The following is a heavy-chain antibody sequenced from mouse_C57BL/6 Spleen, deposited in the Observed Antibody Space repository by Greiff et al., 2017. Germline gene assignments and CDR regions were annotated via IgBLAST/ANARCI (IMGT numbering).Heavy chain of an antibody. J-gene: IGHJ4*01. CDR3: ARYGSSLYYAMDY. D-gene: IGHD1-1*01. Sequence: VQLQQSVAELVRPGASVKLSCTASGFNIHNTYMHWVKQRPEQGLEWIGRLDPANGNTKYAPKFPGKATITADTSSNTAYLQLSSLTSEDTAIYYCARYGSSLYYAMDYWGQGTSVTVSS. V-gene: IGHV14-3*01. CDR2: LDPANGNT. CDR1: GFNIHNTY.